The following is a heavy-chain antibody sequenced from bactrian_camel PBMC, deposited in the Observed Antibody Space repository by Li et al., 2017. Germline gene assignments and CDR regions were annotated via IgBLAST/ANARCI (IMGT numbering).Heavy chain of an antibody. J-gene: IGHJ4*01. CDR1: GYDALYLC. D-gene: IGHD3*01. Sequence: LVESGGGSVQAGGSLRLSCAVSGYDALYLCMGWFRQAPGKEREGVASIDADGETSYVDSVKGRFTVSRDNAKDTLYLQMNSLKIEDTAVYYCALGSSRQATMTARGKGTQVTVS. V-gene: IGHV3S61*01. CDR2: IDADGET.